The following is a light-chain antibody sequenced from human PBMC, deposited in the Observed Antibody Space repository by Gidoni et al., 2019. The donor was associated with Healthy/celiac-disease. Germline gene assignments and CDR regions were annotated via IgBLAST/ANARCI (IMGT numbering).Light chain of an antibody. J-gene: IGKJ1*01. CDR3: QPYDNLLT. CDR1: QDISNY. CDR2: DAS. Sequence: DIQMTQSPSSLSASVGDRVTITCQASQDISNYLNWYQQKPGKAPKHLIYDASNFETGVTSRFSGSGSGTDFTFTISSLQPEDIATNSCQPYDNLLTFGQGTKVEIK. V-gene: IGKV1-33*01.